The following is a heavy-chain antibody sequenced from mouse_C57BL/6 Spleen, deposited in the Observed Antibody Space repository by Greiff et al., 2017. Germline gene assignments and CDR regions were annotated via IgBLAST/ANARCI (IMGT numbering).Heavy chain of an antibody. Sequence: VKLVESGPGLVAPSQSLSITCTVSGFSLTSYAISWVRQPPGKGLEWLGVIWTGGGTNYNSAPKSRLSISKDNSKSQVFLKMNSLQTDDTARYDCARNYGDYDGDYFDYWGQGTTLTVSS. V-gene: IGHV2-9-1*01. CDR1: GFSLTSYA. J-gene: IGHJ2*01. D-gene: IGHD2-4*01. CDR2: IWTGGGT. CDR3: ARNYGDYDGDYFDY.